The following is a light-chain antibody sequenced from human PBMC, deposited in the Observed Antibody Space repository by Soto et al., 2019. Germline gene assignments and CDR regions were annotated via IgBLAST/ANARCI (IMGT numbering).Light chain of an antibody. CDR1: QYLSTK. J-gene: IGKJ1*01. CDR2: GAS. Sequence: DIVVTQSPATLSVSPGQGATLSCRASQYLSTKIAWYRQKPGQAPRLLIYGASTRATGIPVRFSGSGSGTEFTLTISSLQSEDSAVYYCQQYDYWPRTFGQGTKVEI. CDR3: QQYDYWPRT. V-gene: IGKV3-15*01.